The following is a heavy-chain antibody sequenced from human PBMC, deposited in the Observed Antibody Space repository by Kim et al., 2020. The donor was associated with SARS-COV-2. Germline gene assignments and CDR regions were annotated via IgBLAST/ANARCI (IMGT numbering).Heavy chain of an antibody. D-gene: IGHD6-13*01. V-gene: IGHV1-18*01. CDR3: ARDEVSSWKNFDY. J-gene: IGHJ4*02. Sequence: YAQKFQGRVTMTTDPSTSTAYMELRSLRSDDTAVYYCARDEVSSWKNFDYWGQGTLVTVSS.